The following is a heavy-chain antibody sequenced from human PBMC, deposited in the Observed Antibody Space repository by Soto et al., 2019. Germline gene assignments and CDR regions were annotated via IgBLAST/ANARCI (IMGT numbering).Heavy chain of an antibody. Sequence: PGESLKISCKGSGYSLTSYWIGWVRQMPGKGLEWMGIIYPGYSDTRYRPSFQGQVTISADKSISTPYLQWSSLNASDTAMYYCARAPGSYFGVVIRGNWFDPWGQGTLVTVSS. CDR1: GYSLTSYW. V-gene: IGHV5-51*01. D-gene: IGHD3-3*01. CDR2: IYPGYSDT. CDR3: ARAPGSYFGVVIRGNWFDP. J-gene: IGHJ5*02.